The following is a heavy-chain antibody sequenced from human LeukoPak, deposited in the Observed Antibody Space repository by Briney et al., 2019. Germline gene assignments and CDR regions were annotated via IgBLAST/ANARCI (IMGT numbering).Heavy chain of an antibody. CDR3: ARDLRGYGAKNWFDP. CDR1: GFTLINYW. J-gene: IGHJ5*02. CDR2: INSDGTNI. Sequence: PGGSLRLSCEASGFTLINYWMHWVRQAPGKGLVWFSQINSDGTNISYVDSAKGRFTVSRDNAKNMVYLQMNSLRAEDTGVYYCARDLRGYGAKNWFDPWGQGTLVTVSS. D-gene: IGHD5-12*01. V-gene: IGHV3-74*01.